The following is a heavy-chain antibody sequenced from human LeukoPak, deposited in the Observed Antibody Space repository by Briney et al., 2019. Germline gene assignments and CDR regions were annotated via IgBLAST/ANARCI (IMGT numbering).Heavy chain of an antibody. CDR2: IYYSGST. V-gene: IGHV4-39*07. D-gene: IGHD6-13*01. CDR3: ARAQGSSWFPFDY. CDR1: GGSISSSSFY. J-gene: IGHJ4*02. Sequence: SETLSLTCTVSGGSISSSSFYWGWIRQPPGKGLEWIGTIYYSGSTFYNPSLKSRVTVSVDTSKNQFSLKLSSLTAADTAVYYCARAQGSSWFPFDYWGQGTLVTASS.